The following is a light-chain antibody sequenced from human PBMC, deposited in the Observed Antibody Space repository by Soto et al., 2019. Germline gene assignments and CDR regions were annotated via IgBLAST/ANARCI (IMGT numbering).Light chain of an antibody. CDR1: SGHSSYA. V-gene: IGLV4-69*01. CDR3: QTWVTGIQV. J-gene: IGLJ2*01. CDR2: LNSDGSH. Sequence: QLVLTQSPSASASLGASVKLTCTLSSGHSSYAIAWHQQRPEKGPWYLMKLNSDGSHSKGDGIPDRFSGSSSGAERYLTISSLQSEDEADYYCQTWVTGIQVFGGGTKLTVL.